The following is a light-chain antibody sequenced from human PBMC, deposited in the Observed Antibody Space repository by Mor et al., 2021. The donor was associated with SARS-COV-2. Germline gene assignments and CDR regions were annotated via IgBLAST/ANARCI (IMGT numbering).Light chain of an antibody. V-gene: IGLV2-11*03. Sequence: DVGGYDYVSWYQQHPGEVPKLIIYDVFKWPSGVPDRFSGSKSGNTASLTISGLQVEDETDYYCCSRNAGGTVFFGG. CDR1: DVGGYDY. J-gene: IGLJ2*01. CDR3: CSRNAGGTVF. CDR2: DVF.